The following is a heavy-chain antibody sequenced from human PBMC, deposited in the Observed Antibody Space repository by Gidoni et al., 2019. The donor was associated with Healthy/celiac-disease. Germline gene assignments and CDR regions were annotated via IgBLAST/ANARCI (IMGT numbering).Heavy chain of an antibody. Sequence: EVQLVESGGGLVQPGGSLRLSCAASGFTFSSYAMHWVRQAPGKGLEYVSAISSNGGSTYYANSVKGRFTISRDNSKNTLYLQMGSLRAEDMAVYYCAREGEDYWGQGTLVTVSS. CDR1: GFTFSSYA. CDR2: ISSNGGST. V-gene: IGHV3-64*01. J-gene: IGHJ4*02. CDR3: AREGEDY. D-gene: IGHD2-21*01.